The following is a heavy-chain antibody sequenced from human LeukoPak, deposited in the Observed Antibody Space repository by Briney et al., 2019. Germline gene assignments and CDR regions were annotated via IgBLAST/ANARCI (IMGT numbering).Heavy chain of an antibody. CDR1: GFTFSSYG. Sequence: GSLRLSCAASGFTFSSYGMHWVRQAPGKGLEWVAVIWYDGSNKYYADSVKGRFTISRDNSKNTLYLQMNSLRAEDTAVYYCARDSGLLGFFDYWGQGTLVTVSS. J-gene: IGHJ4*02. CDR2: IWYDGSNK. D-gene: IGHD5-18*01. V-gene: IGHV3-33*01. CDR3: ARDSGLLGFFDY.